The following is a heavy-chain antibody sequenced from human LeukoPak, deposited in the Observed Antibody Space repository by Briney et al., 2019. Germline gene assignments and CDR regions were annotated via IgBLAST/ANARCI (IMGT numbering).Heavy chain of an antibody. J-gene: IGHJ4*02. D-gene: IGHD6-6*01. V-gene: IGHV4-39*06. CDR1: GGSISSSSYY. Sequence: SETLSLTCTVSGGSISSSSYYWGWIRQPPGKGLEWIGSIYYSGSTYYNPSLKSRVTISVDTSKNQFPLKLSSVTAADTAVYYCARDPNSSSSEAVDYWGQGTLVTVSS. CDR2: IYYSGST. CDR3: ARDPNSSSSEAVDY.